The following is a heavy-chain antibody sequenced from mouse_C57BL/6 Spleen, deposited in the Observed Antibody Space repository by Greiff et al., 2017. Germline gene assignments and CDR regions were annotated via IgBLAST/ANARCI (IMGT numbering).Heavy chain of an antibody. V-gene: IGHV1-50*01. D-gene: IGHD3-2*02. CDR3: ASSGGYFGG. CDR2: IDPSDSYT. J-gene: IGHJ1*03. CDR1: GYTFTSYW. Sequence: QVQLQQPGAELVKPGASVKLSCKASGYTFTSYWMQWVKQRPGQGLEWIGEIDPSDSYTNYNQKFKGKATLTVDTSSSTAYMQLSSLTSEDSAVYYCASSGGYFGGWGTGATVTVDS.